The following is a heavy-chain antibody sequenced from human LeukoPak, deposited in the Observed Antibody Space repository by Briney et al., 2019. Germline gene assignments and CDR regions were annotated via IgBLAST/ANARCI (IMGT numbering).Heavy chain of an antibody. V-gene: IGHV3-48*01. CDR2: ISSSSSTI. Sequence: PGGSLRLSCAASGSTFSSYSMNWVRQAPGKGLEWVSYISSSSSTIYYADSVKGRFTISRDNAKNSLYLQMNSLRAEDTAVYYCARTRSSSWYPLDAFDIWGQGTMVTVSS. CDR1: GSTFSSYS. D-gene: IGHD6-13*01. CDR3: ARTRSSSWYPLDAFDI. J-gene: IGHJ3*02.